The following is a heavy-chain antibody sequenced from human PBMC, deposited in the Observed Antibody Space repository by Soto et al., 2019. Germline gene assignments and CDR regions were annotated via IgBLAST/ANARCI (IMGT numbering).Heavy chain of an antibody. CDR1: GFTFSSYG. CDR2: ISYDGSNK. D-gene: IGHD4-17*01. V-gene: IGHV3-30*18. J-gene: IGHJ4*02. CDR3: AKELHTVTIYLMDS. Sequence: GGSLRLSCAASGFTFSSYGMHWVRQAPGKGLEWVAVISYDGSNKYYADSVKGRFTISRDNSKNTLYLQMNSLRAEETAVYYCAKELHTVTIYLMDSWGQGTLVTAPQ.